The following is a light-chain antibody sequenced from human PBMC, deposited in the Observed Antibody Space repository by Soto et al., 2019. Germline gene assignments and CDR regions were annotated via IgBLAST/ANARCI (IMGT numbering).Light chain of an antibody. CDR1: QDMSNY. Sequence: DVQLTQSPSSLSASVGDRVTITCQASQDMSNYLSWFQQQPGKAPKLLIYDASKLQTGVPSRFSGSGSGTDFTFSINSLQTEDIATYFCQQYDNFPYTFGQGTKLEIE. CDR2: DAS. V-gene: IGKV1-33*01. J-gene: IGKJ2*01. CDR3: QQYDNFPYT.